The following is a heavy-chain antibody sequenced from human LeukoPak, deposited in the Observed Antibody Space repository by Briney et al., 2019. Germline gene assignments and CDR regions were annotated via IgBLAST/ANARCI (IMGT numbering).Heavy chain of an antibody. Sequence: PSESLSLTCAVPGGSISSGGYYWSWIRQHPGKGPEWIGYIYYSGSTYYNPSIKSRVTTSVDTSKNQFSLKLSSVTAADTAVYYCASLAAAGNSAYWGQGTLVTVSS. CDR2: IYYSGST. D-gene: IGHD6-13*01. CDR1: GGSISSGGYY. J-gene: IGHJ4*02. CDR3: ASLAAAGNSAY. V-gene: IGHV4-31*11.